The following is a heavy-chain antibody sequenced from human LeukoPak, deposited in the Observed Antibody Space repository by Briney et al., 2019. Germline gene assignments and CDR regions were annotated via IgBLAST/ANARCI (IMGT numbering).Heavy chain of an antibody. J-gene: IGHJ4*02. CDR1: GFTFSSYA. CDR3: AKVRSITMIVLYYFDY. V-gene: IGHV3-23*01. D-gene: IGHD3-22*01. Sequence: TGGSLRLSCAASGFTFSSYAMSWVRQAPGKGLEWVSAISGSGGSTYYADSVKGRFTISRDNSKNTLYLQMNSLRAEDTAVYYCAKVRSITMIVLYYFDYWGQGTLVTVSS. CDR2: ISGSGGST.